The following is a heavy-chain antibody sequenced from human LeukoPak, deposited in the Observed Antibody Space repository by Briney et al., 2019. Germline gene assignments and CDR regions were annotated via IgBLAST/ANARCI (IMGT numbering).Heavy chain of an antibody. V-gene: IGHV3-21*01. Sequence: SCKVSGYTLTELSMHWVRQAPGKGLEWVSSISSSSSYIYYADSVKGRFTISRDNAKNSLYLQMNSLRAEDTAVYYCARDSGSSFDYWGQGTLVTVSS. CDR3: ARDSGSSFDY. CDR2: ISSSSSYI. J-gene: IGHJ4*02. CDR1: GYTLTELS. D-gene: IGHD1-26*01.